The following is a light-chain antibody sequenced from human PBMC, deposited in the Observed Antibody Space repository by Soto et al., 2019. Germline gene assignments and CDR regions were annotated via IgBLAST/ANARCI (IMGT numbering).Light chain of an antibody. CDR1: QAIDVY. J-gene: IGKJ4*01. CDR2: DAS. V-gene: IGKV1-33*01. CDR3: QQYDNLPLT. Sequence: DIYLTQSPSSLSASVGDTVTITCQASQAIDVYLNWYQQIPGEAPSLLVYDASNLQKGVPSKFHGRGSGTVFSLVISDLQPEDIATYYCQQYDNLPLTFGGGT.